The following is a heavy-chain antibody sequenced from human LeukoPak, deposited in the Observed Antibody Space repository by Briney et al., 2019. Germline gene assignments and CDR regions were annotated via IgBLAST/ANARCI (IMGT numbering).Heavy chain of an antibody. J-gene: IGHJ4*02. D-gene: IGHD1-1*01. Sequence: ASVKVSCKASGYTFTDYYMHWVRQAPGQGLEWMGWINPNSGGTNSAQQFQGRVTMTRDMSISTAYMEVSRLRSVDTAVYYCAREGRTTVALSLDYWGQGTLVTVSS. CDR3: AREGRTTVALSLDY. CDR2: INPNSGGT. CDR1: GYTFTDYY. V-gene: IGHV1-2*02.